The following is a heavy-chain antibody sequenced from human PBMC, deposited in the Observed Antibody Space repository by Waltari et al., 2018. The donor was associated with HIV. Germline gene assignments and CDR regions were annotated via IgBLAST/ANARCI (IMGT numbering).Heavy chain of an antibody. Sequence: QVQLVESGGGVVQPRRSLRRSCAASGFTFRTYGMHWVRQAQGKGLEWVEVISYDGSNKYYADSVKGRFTISRDNSKNTLYLQMNSLRAEDTAVYYCAKDRQKIGYYDILTGYLDYWGQGTLVTVSS. V-gene: IGHV3-30*18. CDR3: AKDRQKIGYYDILTGYLDY. CDR2: ISYDGSNK. D-gene: IGHD3-9*01. J-gene: IGHJ4*02. CDR1: GFTFRTYG.